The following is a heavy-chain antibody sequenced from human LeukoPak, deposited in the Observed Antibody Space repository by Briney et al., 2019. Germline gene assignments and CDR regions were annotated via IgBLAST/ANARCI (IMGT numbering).Heavy chain of an antibody. Sequence: SETLSLTCAVYGGSFSGYYWSWIRQPPGKGLEWIGEINHSGSTNYNPSLKSRVTISVDTSKNQFSLKLSSVTAADTAVYYCVIVVPAAKYYFDYWGQKTLGTVSS. CDR2: INHSGST. D-gene: IGHD2-2*01. CDR3: VIVVPAAKYYFDY. CDR1: GGSFSGYY. J-gene: IGHJ4*02. V-gene: IGHV4-34*01.